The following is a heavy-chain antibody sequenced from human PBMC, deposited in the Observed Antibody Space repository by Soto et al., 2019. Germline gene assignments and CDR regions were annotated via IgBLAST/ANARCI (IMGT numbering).Heavy chain of an antibody. J-gene: IGHJ4*02. CDR1: GFTFTSYS. V-gene: IGHV3-23*01. CDR2: VNPGGYST. CDR3: AKDLRAGSGYDFDY. D-gene: IGHD5-12*01. Sequence: EVQLLQSGGGLVQPGGSLRLSCAASGFTFTSYSMTWVRQTPGKGLEWVAAVNPGGYSTYYADSVKGRFTISRDNSNKTPYLQMNSLRAEDTAVYYCAKDLRAGSGYDFDYRDQGTLVTVSS.